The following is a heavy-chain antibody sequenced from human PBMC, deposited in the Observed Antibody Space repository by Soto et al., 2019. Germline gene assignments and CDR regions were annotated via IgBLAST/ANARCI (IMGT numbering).Heavy chain of an antibody. CDR3: ARSSGGSCYY. CDR2: INANNGNT. Sequence: ASVKVSCKASGYSFTNFHIHWVRQAPGQGLEWMGRINANNGNTSDAQRLQGRITMTTDTSTSTAYMELRSLRSDDTAVYYCARSSGGSCYYWGQGTLVTVSS. CDR1: GYSFTNFH. D-gene: IGHD2-15*01. J-gene: IGHJ4*02. V-gene: IGHV1-18*01.